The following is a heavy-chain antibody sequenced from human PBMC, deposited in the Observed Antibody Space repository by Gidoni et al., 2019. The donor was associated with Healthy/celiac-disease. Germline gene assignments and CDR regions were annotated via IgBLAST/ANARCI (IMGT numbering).Heavy chain of an antibody. J-gene: IGHJ6*02. CDR1: GFTFSDYA. CDR3: AGGMGLRFLEWPLYGLDV. D-gene: IGHD3-3*01. CDR2: ISRSRSTI. Sequence: QVQLVESGGGLVKPGGSLRLSCADSGFTFSDYARSWIRQAPGEGLEWVSYISRSRSTIYYADSVKGRFTISRDHAKTSLYLQINGLRDEDTAVYYCAGGMGLRFLEWPLYGLDVWGQGTTVTVSS. V-gene: IGHV3-11*01.